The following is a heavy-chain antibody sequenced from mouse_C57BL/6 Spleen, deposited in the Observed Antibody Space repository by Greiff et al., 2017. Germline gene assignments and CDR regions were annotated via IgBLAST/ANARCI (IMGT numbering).Heavy chain of an antibody. CDR2: IYPGVGDT. D-gene: IGHD2-2*01. V-gene: IGHV1-82*01. CDR1: GYAFSSSW. CDR3: ARSNLLWFYFDY. Sequence: QVQLQQSGPELVKPGASVKISCKASGYAFSSSWMNWVKQRPGKGLEWIGRIYPGVGDTNYNGKFKGKATLTADKSSSTAYMQLSSLTSEDSAVYFCARSNLLWFYFDYWGQGTTLTVSS. J-gene: IGHJ2*01.